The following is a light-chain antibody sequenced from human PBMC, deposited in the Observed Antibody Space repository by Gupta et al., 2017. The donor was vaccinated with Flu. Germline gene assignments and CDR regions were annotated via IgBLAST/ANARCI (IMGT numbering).Light chain of an antibody. J-gene: IGKJ1*01. CDR2: LAS. Sequence: DIQMTQSPPSLSASVGDRVTITCRASQDIGNDLGWFQQKPRKAPKRLISLASNLQSGVPSRFSGSGSGTEFTLTISSLQPEDFATYFCLQHNRYPPWTFGQGTKVEV. V-gene: IGKV1-17*01. CDR1: QDIGND. CDR3: LQHNRYPPWT.